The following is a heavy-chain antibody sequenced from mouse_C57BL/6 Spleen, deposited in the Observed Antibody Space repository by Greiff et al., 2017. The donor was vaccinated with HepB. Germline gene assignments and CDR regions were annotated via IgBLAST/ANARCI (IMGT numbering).Heavy chain of an antibody. J-gene: IGHJ4*01. CDR3: ARRGGYYYGSSYDYYAMDD. D-gene: IGHD1-1*01. Sequence: EVHLVESGGDLVKPGGSLKLSCAASGFTFRSYGMSWVRQTPDKRLEWVATISSGGSYTYYPDSVKGRFTISRDNAKNTLYLQMSSLKSEDTAMYYCARRGGYYYGSSYDYYAMDDWGQGTSVTVSS. CDR1: GFTFRSYG. CDR2: ISSGGSYT. V-gene: IGHV5-6*01.